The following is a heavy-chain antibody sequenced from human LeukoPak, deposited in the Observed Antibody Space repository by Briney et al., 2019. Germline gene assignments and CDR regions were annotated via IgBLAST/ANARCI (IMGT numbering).Heavy chain of an antibody. CDR1: GFTFSDSF. J-gene: IGHJ4*02. Sequence: PGGSLRLSCEASGFTFSDSFMSWIRQAPGKGLAWTAYISSRSRTTHYADSVKGRFTISRDNAKSSLFLQMDSLRAEDTAVYYCARHSQQLVFSPFDYWGQGSVVTVSS. D-gene: IGHD6-6*01. CDR2: ISSRSRTT. V-gene: IGHV3-11*01. CDR3: ARHSQQLVFSPFDY.